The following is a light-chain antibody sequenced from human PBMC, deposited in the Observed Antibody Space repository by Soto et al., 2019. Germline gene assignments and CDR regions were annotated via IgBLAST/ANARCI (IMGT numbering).Light chain of an antibody. CDR2: DVS. V-gene: IGLV2-14*01. CDR1: SSDVGGYNY. J-gene: IGLJ3*02. CDR3: SSYTSSSPIGV. Sequence: QSALTQPASVSGSPGQSITISCTGTSSDVGGYNYVSWYQQHPGKAPKLMIYDVSNRPSGVSNRFSGSKSGNTASLTISGLQAEDEADYYCSSYTSSSPIGVFGGGTQLTVL.